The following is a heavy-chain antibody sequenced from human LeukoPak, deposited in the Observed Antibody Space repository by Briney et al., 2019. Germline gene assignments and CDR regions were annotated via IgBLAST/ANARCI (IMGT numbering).Heavy chain of an antibody. J-gene: IGHJ4*02. CDR1: GFTFSSYA. Sequence: GGSLRLSCAASGFTFSSYAMSWVRQAPGKGLEWVSAISGNGRTTYYADSVKGRFTISRDNSKNTLYLQMNSLRAEDTAVYYCAKEGYSSSWNADFDYWGRGTLVTVSS. D-gene: IGHD6-13*01. CDR2: ISGNGRTT. V-gene: IGHV3-23*01. CDR3: AKEGYSSSWNADFDY.